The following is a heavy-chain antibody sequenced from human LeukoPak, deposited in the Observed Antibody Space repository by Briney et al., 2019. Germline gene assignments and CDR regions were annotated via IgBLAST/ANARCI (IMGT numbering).Heavy chain of an antibody. J-gene: IGHJ3*02. CDR1: SGSISSYY. V-gene: IGHV4-59*08. CDR2: IYYSGTT. CDR3: ARWSFGSGSYGFDI. Sequence: SETLSLTCTFSSGSISSYYWNWVRQPPGKGLEWIGYIYYSGTTNYNPSPKSRVTMSVDTSKNQFSLRLNSVTAADTAVYYCARWSFGSGSYGFDIWGQGTMVTVSS. D-gene: IGHD3-10*01.